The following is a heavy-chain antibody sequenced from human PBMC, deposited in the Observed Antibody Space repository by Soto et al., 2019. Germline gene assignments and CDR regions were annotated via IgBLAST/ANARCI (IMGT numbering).Heavy chain of an antibody. J-gene: IGHJ6*02. V-gene: IGHV1-3*01. Sequence: ASVKVSCKASGYTFTSYAMHWVRQAPGQRLEWMGWINAGNGNTKYSQKFQGRVTITRDTSASTAFMELSSLRSEDTAVYYCARATYYYGSGSYYTSYYYYYGMDVWGQGTTVTVSS. CDR2: INAGNGNT. D-gene: IGHD3-10*01. CDR1: GYTFTSYA. CDR3: ARATYYYGSGSYYTSYYYYYGMDV.